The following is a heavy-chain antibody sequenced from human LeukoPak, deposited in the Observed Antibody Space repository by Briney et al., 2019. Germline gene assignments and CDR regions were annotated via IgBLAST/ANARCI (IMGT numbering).Heavy chain of an antibody. CDR3: ARDPYSIFGMDV. V-gene: IGHV1-69*04. CDR1: GGTFSSYA. J-gene: IGHJ6*02. D-gene: IGHD3-3*02. CDR2: SIPILGIA. Sequence: ASVKVSCKASGGTFSSYAISWVRQAPGQGLEWMGRSIPILGIANYAQKFQGRVTITADKSTSTAYMELSSLRSEDTAVYYCARDPYSIFGMDVWGQGTTVTVSS.